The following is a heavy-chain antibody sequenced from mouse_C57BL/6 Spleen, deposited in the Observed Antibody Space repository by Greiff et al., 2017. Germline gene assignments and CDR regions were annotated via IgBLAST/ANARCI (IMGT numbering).Heavy chain of an antibody. V-gene: IGHV1-76*01. Sequence: VQLQQPGAELVKPGASVKMSCKASGYTFTDYYINWVKQRPGQGLEWIARIYPGSGNTYYNEKFKGKATLTAEKSSSTAYMQLSSLTSEDSAVYFCARSYYGSSYDYAMDYWGQGTSVTVSS. CDR2: IYPGSGNT. J-gene: IGHJ4*01. CDR1: GYTFTDYY. CDR3: ARSYYGSSYDYAMDY. D-gene: IGHD1-1*01.